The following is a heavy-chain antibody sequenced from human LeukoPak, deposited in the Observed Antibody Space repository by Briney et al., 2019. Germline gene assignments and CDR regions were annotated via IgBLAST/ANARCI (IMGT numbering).Heavy chain of an antibody. CDR2: IKQDGSEK. CDR1: GFTFSSYW. Sequence: PGGSLRLSCAASGFTFSSYWMSWVRQAPGKGREWVANIKQDGSEKYYVDSVKGRFTISRDNAKNSLYLQMNSLRAEDTAVYYCARHQSGKYYYGSGSYSHWGQGTLVTVSS. D-gene: IGHD3-10*01. V-gene: IGHV3-7*01. CDR3: ARHQSGKYYYGSGSYSH. J-gene: IGHJ4*02.